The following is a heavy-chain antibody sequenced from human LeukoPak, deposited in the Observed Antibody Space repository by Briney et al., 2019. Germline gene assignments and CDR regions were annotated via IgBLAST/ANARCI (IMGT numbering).Heavy chain of an antibody. Sequence: GGSLRLSCTASGFAVSDNYMAWVRQAPGKGLEWVSVVCSGGNTYYADSVEGRFTISRDNSKNTLYLQMNSLRVEDTAVYYCAKDLETHDTSACWGQGTLVTVSS. D-gene: IGHD3-22*01. CDR1: GFAVSDNY. CDR2: VCSGGNT. CDR3: AKDLETHDTSAC. J-gene: IGHJ4*02. V-gene: IGHV3-53*01.